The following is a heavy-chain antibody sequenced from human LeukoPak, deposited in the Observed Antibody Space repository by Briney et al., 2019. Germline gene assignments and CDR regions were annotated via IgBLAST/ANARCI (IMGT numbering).Heavy chain of an antibody. CDR1: GFTFSSYV. D-gene: IGHD6-19*01. CDR2: ISYDGSNE. CDR3: ARATTWLVFDS. J-gene: IGHJ4*02. V-gene: IGHV3-30*14. Sequence: GGSLRLSCAASGFTFSSYVMHWVRQAPGKGLEWVAIISYDGSNEYYADSVKGRFTISRDSSENTLYLQMNSLRAEDTAIYYCARATTWLVFDSWGQGTLVTVSS.